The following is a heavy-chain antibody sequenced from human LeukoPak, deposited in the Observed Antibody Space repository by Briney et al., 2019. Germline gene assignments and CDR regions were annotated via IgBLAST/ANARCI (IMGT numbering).Heavy chain of an antibody. D-gene: IGHD2-15*01. CDR2: INSDGSST. V-gene: IGHV3-74*01. CDR1: GFTFSSYW. J-gene: IGHJ4*02. Sequence: GGSLRLSCAASGFTFSSYWMHWVRQAPGKGLVWVSRINSDGSSTSYADSVKGRFTISRDNSQNTVYLQMNNLRVEDTAVYYCVMLRYSGGLWDYWGQGTLVTVSS. CDR3: VMLRYSGGLWDY.